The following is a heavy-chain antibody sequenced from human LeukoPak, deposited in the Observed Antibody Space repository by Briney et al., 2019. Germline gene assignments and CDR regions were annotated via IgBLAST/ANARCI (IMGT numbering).Heavy chain of an antibody. Sequence: PSETLSLTCTVSGGSISSYYWSWIRQPPGKGLEWIGYIYYSGSTNYNPSLKSRVTISVDTSKNQFSLKLSSVTAADTAVHYCARSIAARRHYYYYYMDVWGKGTTVTVSS. CDR2: IYYSGST. CDR3: ARSIAARRHYYYYYMDV. V-gene: IGHV4-59*01. J-gene: IGHJ6*03. D-gene: IGHD6-6*01. CDR1: GGSISSYY.